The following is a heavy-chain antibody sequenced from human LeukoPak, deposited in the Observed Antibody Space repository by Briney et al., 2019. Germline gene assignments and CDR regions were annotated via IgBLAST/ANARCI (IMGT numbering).Heavy chain of an antibody. CDR3: ARDSGRFRLDY. V-gene: IGHV3-7*01. CDR2: IKEDGSET. Sequence: QPGGSLRLSCAVSGFTFSSAWMTWVRQAPGKGLEWVAGIKEDGSETYYVDFVKGRFTVSRDNAKNSLYLQMNSLRVEDTAVYYCARDSGRFRLDYWGQGILVTVSS. D-gene: IGHD6-19*01. J-gene: IGHJ4*02. CDR1: GFTFSSAW.